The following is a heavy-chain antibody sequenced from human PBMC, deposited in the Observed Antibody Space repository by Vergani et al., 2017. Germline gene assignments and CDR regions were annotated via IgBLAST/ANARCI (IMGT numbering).Heavy chain of an antibody. J-gene: IGHJ4*02. Sequence: EVQLVQSGADVKKPGESLKISCQISGYSFTNYWIGWVRQMPGKGLEWMGIIHPADSDTRYSPSFQGQVTISVDKSISTAYLQRSSLSASDSAMYYCARLYGRDNSGSKYFDYWGQGTLVTVSS. CDR1: GYSFTNYW. CDR2: IHPADSDT. CDR3: ARLYGRDNSGSKYFDY. D-gene: IGHD1-26*01. V-gene: IGHV5-51*01.